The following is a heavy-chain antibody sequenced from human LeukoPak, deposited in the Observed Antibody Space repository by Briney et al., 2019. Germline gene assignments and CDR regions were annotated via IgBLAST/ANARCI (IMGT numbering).Heavy chain of an antibody. CDR1: GFTFSSYS. V-gene: IGHV4-34*01. Sequence: GSLRLSCAASGFTFSSYSMNWVRQPPGKGLEWIGEINHSGSTNYNPSLKSRVTISVDTSKNQFSLKLSSVTAADTAVYYCARDVYYYGSGSYYFDYWGQGTLVTVSS. CDR3: ARDVYYYGSGSYYFDY. J-gene: IGHJ4*02. D-gene: IGHD3-10*01. CDR2: INHSGST.